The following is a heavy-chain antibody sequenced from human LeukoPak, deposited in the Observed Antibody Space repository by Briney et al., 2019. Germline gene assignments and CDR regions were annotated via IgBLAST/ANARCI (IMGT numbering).Heavy chain of an antibody. J-gene: IGHJ3*02. V-gene: IGHV5-51*01. CDR2: IYPGDSDT. CDR1: GYSFSSYW. D-gene: IGHD2-15*01. Sequence: GESLKISCKGSGYSFSSYWIGWVRQMPGKGLEWMGMIYPGDSDTRYSPSFQGQVTISADKSISTAYLQWSSLKASDTAMYYCARRGYCSGGSCHSNAFDIWGQGTMVTASS. CDR3: ARRGYCSGGSCHSNAFDI.